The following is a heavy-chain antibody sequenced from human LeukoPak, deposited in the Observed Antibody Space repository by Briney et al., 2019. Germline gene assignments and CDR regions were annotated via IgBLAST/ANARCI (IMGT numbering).Heavy chain of an antibody. CDR3: ARVGGSWPSVGAFDI. J-gene: IGHJ3*02. CDR1: GGSISSDGYS. Sequence: SGTLSLTCAVSGGSISSDGYSWSWIRQPPGKGLEWIGEINHSGSTNYNPSLKSRVTISVDTSKNQFSLKLSSVTAADTAVYYCARVGGSWPSVGAFDIWGQGTMVTVSS. D-gene: IGHD6-13*01. CDR2: INHSGST. V-gene: IGHV4-61*08.